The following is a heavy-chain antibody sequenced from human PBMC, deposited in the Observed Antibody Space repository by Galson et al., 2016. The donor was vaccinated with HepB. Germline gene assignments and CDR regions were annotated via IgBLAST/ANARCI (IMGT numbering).Heavy chain of an antibody. V-gene: IGHV3-23*01. D-gene: IGHD1-26*01. CDR3: ARVWQGASNFDF. CDR2: ISGSTANT. J-gene: IGHJ4*02. CDR1: EFTFSNYA. Sequence: SLRLSCAGSEFTFSNYAMNWVRQAPGKGLEWVSGISGSTANTYYAASVKGRFTISRDNSKNTLYLQMNSLRDEDTAVYYFARVWQGASNFDFWGQGTLVTVSS.